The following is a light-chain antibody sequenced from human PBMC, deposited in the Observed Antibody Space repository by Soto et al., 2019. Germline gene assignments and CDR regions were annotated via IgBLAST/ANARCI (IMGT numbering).Light chain of an antibody. CDR2: GAS. CDR3: QQYGISPEYT. J-gene: IGKJ2*01. Sequence: EIVLTQSPGTLSLSPGERATLSCRASQSVSSTYLAWYQQKPGQAPRLLISGASSRATVIPDRFSGSGSGTDFTLTISRLEPEDFAVYYCQQYGISPEYTFGQGTKLEIK. V-gene: IGKV3-20*01. CDR1: QSVSSTY.